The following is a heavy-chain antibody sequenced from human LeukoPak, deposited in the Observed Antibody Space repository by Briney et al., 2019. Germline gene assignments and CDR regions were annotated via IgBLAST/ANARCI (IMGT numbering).Heavy chain of an antibody. D-gene: IGHD1-14*01. V-gene: IGHV4-59*01. CDR2: IFYSGTT. CDR3: ARANPYYYYMDV. CDR1: GGSISSYY. J-gene: IGHJ6*03. Sequence: SETLSLTCTVSGGSISSYYWSWIRQPPGKGLEWIGYIFYSGTTNYNPSLKSRVTISVDTSNNHFSLKLSSVTAADTAVYYCARANPYYYYMDVWGKGTTVTVSS.